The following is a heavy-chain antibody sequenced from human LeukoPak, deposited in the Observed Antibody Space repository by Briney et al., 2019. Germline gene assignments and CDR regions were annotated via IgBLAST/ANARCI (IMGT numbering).Heavy chain of an antibody. CDR2: ISSSGSTI. CDR1: GFTFSDYY. D-gene: IGHD6-19*01. V-gene: IGHV3-11*01. Sequence: NPGGSLRLSCAASGFTFSDYYMSWIRQAPGKGLEWVSYISSSGSTIYYADSVKGRFTISRDNAKNSLYLQMNSLRAEDTAVYYCANLAVAAPFDYWGQGTLVTVSS. CDR3: ANLAVAAPFDY. J-gene: IGHJ4*02.